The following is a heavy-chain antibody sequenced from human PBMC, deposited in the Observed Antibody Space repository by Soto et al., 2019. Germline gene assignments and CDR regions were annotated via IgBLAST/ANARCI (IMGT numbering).Heavy chain of an antibody. J-gene: IGHJ4*02. CDR3: ARAYGDNCFDY. CDR2: LYYSGST. V-gene: IGHV4-59*01. D-gene: IGHD4-17*01. CDR1: GGSISSYY. Sequence: SETLSLTCTVSGGSISSYYWSWIRQPPGKGLEWIGYLYYSGSTNYNPSLRSRVTISIDTSKNQLSLKLSSVTAADTAVYYCARAYGDNCFDYWGQATLVTVSS.